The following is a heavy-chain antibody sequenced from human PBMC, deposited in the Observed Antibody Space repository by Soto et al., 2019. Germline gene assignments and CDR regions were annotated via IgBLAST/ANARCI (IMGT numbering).Heavy chain of an antibody. Sequence: PGESLKISCKGSGYSFTSYWIGWVRQMPGKGLEWMGIIYPGDSDTRYSPSFQGQVTISADKSISTAYLQWSSLKASDTAMYYCARIVAVAGNVGSQFEPWGQGTLVTV. V-gene: IGHV5-51*01. CDR1: GYSFTSYW. D-gene: IGHD6-19*01. CDR2: IYPGDSDT. CDR3: ARIVAVAGNVGSQFEP. J-gene: IGHJ5*02.